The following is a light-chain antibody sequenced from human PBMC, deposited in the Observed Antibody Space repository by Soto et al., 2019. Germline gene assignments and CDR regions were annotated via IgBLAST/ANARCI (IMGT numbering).Light chain of an antibody. CDR2: DVS. CDR1: SSDVGGYNY. V-gene: IGLV2-11*01. J-gene: IGLJ1*01. CDR3: CSYAGSYPYV. Sequence: QSVLTQPRAVAGSPGQSVTISCNGTSSDVGGYNYVSWYQQHPGKAPKLMIYDVSKRPSGVPDRFSGSKSGNTASLTISGLQAEDEADYYCCSYAGSYPYVFGTGTKVTVL.